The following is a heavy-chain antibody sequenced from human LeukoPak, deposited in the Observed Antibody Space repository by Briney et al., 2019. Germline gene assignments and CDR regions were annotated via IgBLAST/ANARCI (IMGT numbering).Heavy chain of an antibody. D-gene: IGHD2-15*01. CDR2: IQYDGSNK. CDR3: ARVPSCDHAFDI. J-gene: IGHJ3*02. Sequence: GGSLRLSCAASGFTFSRYGMRWVRQAPGKGLEWVAFIQYDGSNKYYADSVKGRFTISRDNSKNTLYPQMNSLRAEDTAVYYCARVPSCDHAFDIWGQGTMVTVSS. CDR1: GFTFSRYG. V-gene: IGHV3-30*02.